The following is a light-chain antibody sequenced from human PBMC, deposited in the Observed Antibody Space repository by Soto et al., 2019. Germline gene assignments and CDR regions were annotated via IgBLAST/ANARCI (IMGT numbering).Light chain of an antibody. Sequence: QSLLTQPPSVSGSPGQSVPISCTGTSTDFVSYNRVSWYQQPPGTAPKLIIYESSNRPSGVPDRFSGSKSGNTASLTISGLQAADEADYYCSLYTSENTYVFGTGTKVTVL. J-gene: IGLJ1*01. CDR1: STDFVSYNR. CDR2: ESS. V-gene: IGLV2-18*01. CDR3: SLYTSENTYV.